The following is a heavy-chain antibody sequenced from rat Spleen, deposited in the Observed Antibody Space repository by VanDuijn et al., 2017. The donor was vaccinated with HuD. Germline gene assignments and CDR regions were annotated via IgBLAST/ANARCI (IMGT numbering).Heavy chain of an antibody. Sequence: EVQLVESGGGLVQPGGSLRLSCVASGFTFNNYWMTWIRQAPGMGLEWVASISNASGGTHYPDSVKGRFTISRDNAKSTRYLQMNSLRSEDTATYYCARPDGYTYVMDAWGQGASVTVSS. CDR2: ISNASGGT. CDR3: ARPDGYTYVMDA. J-gene: IGHJ4*01. D-gene: IGHD1-4*01. V-gene: IGHV5-31*01. CDR1: GFTFNNYW.